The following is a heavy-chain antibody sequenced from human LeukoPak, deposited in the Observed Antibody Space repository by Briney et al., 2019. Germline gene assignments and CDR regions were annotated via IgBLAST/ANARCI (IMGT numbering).Heavy chain of an antibody. CDR1: GFTFSSYS. CDR3: ASLPRHSSWYHFDY. Sequence: GGSLRLSCAASGFTFSSYSMDWVRQAPGKGLEWVSSISSSSSYIYYADSVRGRFTISRDNAKNSLYLQMNSLRAEDTAVYYCASLPRHSSWYHFDYWGQGTLVTVSS. J-gene: IGHJ4*02. D-gene: IGHD6-13*01. CDR2: ISSSSSYI. V-gene: IGHV3-21*01.